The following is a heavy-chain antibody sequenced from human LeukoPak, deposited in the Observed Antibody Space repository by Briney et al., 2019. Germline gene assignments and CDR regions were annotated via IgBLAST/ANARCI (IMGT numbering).Heavy chain of an antibody. CDR3: AKDRDASGSFWYYFDY. J-gene: IGHJ4*02. V-gene: IGHV3-30*18. Sequence: PGGSLRLSCAASGFTFSTYGMHWVRQAPGKGLEWVAVISYDGNNEYYADSVKGRFTISRDNSRNTLYLQMNSLKAEDSAVYYCAKDRDASGSFWYYFDYWGQGTLVAVSS. CDR1: GFTFSTYG. CDR2: ISYDGNNE. D-gene: IGHD3-10*01.